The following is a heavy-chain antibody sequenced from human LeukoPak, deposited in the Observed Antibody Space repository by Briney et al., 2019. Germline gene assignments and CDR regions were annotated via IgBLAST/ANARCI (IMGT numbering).Heavy chain of an antibody. Sequence: GRSLRLSCAASGFTFSSYGMHWVRQAPGKGLEWVAVISYDGSNKYYADSVKGRFTISRDNSKNTLYLQMNSLRAEDTAVYYCAKDTTINFWSGQNAFDIWGQGTMVTVSS. J-gene: IGHJ3*02. CDR2: ISYDGSNK. V-gene: IGHV3-30*18. D-gene: IGHD3-3*01. CDR1: GFTFSSYG. CDR3: AKDTTINFWSGQNAFDI.